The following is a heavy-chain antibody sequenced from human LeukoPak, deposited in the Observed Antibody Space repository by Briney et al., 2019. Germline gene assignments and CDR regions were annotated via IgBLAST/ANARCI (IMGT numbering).Heavy chain of an antibody. D-gene: IGHD5-24*01. CDR2: IYSGGST. CDR1: GFTVSSNY. CDR3: ARGWRWLQLSGDYYYMDV. J-gene: IGHJ6*03. V-gene: IGHV3-53*01. Sequence: GGSLRLSCAASGFTVSSNYMSWVRQAPGKGREWISVIYSGGSTYYADSVKGRFTISRDNSKNTLYLQMNSLRAEDTAVYYCARGWRWLQLSGDYYYMDVWGKGTTVTVSS.